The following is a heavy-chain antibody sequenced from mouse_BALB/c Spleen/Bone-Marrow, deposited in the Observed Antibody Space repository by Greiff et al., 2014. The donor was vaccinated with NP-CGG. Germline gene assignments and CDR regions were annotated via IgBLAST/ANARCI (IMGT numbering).Heavy chain of an antibody. CDR3: ANYYYGSSLFAY. Sequence: EVQLVESGAELVKPGASVKLSCTASGFNIKDTYMHWVKQRPEQGLEWIGRIDPANGNTKYDPKFQGKATITADTSSNTAYLQLSSLTSEDTAVYYCANYYYGSSLFAYWSQGTLVTVSA. V-gene: IGHV14-3*02. CDR2: IDPANGNT. CDR1: GFNIKDTY. J-gene: IGHJ3*01. D-gene: IGHD1-1*01.